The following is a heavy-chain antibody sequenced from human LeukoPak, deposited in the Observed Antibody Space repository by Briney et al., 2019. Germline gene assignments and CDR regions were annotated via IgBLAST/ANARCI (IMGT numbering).Heavy chain of an antibody. Sequence: PSETLSLTCSVSGGSISSNYWSWIRQPPGKGLEWIGSIYYSGSTYYNPSLKSRVTISVDTSKNQFSLKLSSVTAADTAVYYCARDRGDTAMVPDYWGQGTLVTASS. CDR2: IYYSGST. V-gene: IGHV4-59*12. CDR1: GGSISSNY. D-gene: IGHD5-18*01. J-gene: IGHJ4*02. CDR3: ARDRGDTAMVPDY.